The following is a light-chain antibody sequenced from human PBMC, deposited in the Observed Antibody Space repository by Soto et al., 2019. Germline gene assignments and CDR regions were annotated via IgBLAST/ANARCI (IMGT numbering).Light chain of an antibody. V-gene: IGLV1-44*01. Sequence: QSVLTQPPSASGTPGQRVTISCSGSRSNIGSDTVNWYQQLPGTAPKLLIYSNDQRPSGVPDRFSGSKSGTSASLAISGLQSEDEADYYCAAWDDSLNGYAFGTGTKVTVL. CDR3: AAWDDSLNGYA. CDR2: SND. J-gene: IGLJ1*01. CDR1: RSNIGSDT.